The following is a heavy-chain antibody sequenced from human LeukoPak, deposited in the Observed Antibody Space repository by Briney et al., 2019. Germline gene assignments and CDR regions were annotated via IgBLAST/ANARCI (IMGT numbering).Heavy chain of an antibody. Sequence: GGSLRLSCAASGFTVSGTYMSWVRQAPGKGLEWVSVIYSGGKTYYADSVKGRFTISRDNSKNTLYLQMNSLRAEDTAVYYCAKAPPYKKYFDYWGQGTLVTVSS. J-gene: IGHJ4*02. V-gene: IGHV3-53*01. CDR1: GFTVSGTY. CDR2: IYSGGKT. CDR3: AKAPPYKKYFDY. D-gene: IGHD1-1*01.